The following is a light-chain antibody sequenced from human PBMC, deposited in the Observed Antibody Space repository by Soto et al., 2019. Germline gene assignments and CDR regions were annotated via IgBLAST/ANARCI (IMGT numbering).Light chain of an antibody. CDR2: AAG. Sequence: DIQMTQSPSSLSASVGDRVTITCRASQSIRWHVNWYQQKPGKAPKLLIYAAGRLQSGVPPRFTGSGSGTDFTLTISSLQPEDFAPYYCQQRYVTPRTFGQGTKVQIK. CDR3: QQRYVTPRT. V-gene: IGKV1-39*01. CDR1: QSIRWH. J-gene: IGKJ1*01.